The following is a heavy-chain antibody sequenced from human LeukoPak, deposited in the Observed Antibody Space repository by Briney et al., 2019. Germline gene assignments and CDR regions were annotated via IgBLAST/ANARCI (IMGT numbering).Heavy chain of an antibody. Sequence: GGSLRLSCATSGFTFSSYSMNWVRQAPGKGLEWVSSISSSSSYIYYADSVKGRFTISRDNAKNSLYLQMNSLRAEDTAVYYCARDLKRRVYYDSSGSDDAFDIWGQGTMVTVSS. CDR3: ARDLKRRVYYDSSGSDDAFDI. J-gene: IGHJ3*02. D-gene: IGHD3-22*01. CDR2: ISSSSSYI. V-gene: IGHV3-21*01. CDR1: GFTFSSYS.